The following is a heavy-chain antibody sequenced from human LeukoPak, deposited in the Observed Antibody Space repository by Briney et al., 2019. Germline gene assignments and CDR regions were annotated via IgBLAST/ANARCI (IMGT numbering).Heavy chain of an antibody. V-gene: IGHV4-34*01. CDR2: INHSGST. Sequence: KPSETLSFTCAVYGGSFSGYYWSWIRQPPGKGLEWIGEINHSGSTNYNPSLKSRVTISVDTSKNQFSLKLGSVTAADTAVYYCASSTFGGVIVSDAFDIWGQGTMVTVSS. CDR3: ASSTFGGVIVSDAFDI. D-gene: IGHD3-16*02. J-gene: IGHJ3*02. CDR1: GGSFSGYY.